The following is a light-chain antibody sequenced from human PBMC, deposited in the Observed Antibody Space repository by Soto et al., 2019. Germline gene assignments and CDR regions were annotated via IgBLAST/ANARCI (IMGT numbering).Light chain of an antibody. V-gene: IGKV4-1*01. J-gene: IGKJ1*01. CDR1: QSVLYSSNNKNY. CDR2: WAS. CDR3: QQYYSTPRT. Sequence: DIVMTQSPDSLAVSLGERATINCKSSQSVLYSSNNKNYLAWYQQKPGQPPKLLIFWASSRKCGDPDRFSGSGSGTDFTLTISILPAADVSVYYCQQYYSTPRTFGHGTKVDIQ.